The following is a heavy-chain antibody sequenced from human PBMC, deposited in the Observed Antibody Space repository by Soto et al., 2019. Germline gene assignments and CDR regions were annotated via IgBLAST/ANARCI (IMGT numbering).Heavy chain of an antibody. D-gene: IGHD2-15*01. CDR2: IRGFSPYT. CDR3: ARDRGYDAHDYYYNAMDV. CDR1: GFTFRTYT. Sequence: GGSLRLSCVASGFTFRTYTMDWVRQAPGKGLEWVSGIRGFSPYTFYAESVKGRFTISRDNAKNSLYLQMNSLGVEDTAVYYCARDRGYDAHDYYYNAMDVWGQGTTVTVSS. J-gene: IGHJ6*02. V-gene: IGHV3-21*01.